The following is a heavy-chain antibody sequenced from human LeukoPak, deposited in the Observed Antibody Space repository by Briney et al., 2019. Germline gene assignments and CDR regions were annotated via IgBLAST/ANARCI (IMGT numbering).Heavy chain of an antibody. CDR2: IYTSGST. CDR1: GGSISSGNYY. Sequence: SETLSLTCTVSGGSISSGNYYWTWIRQPAGKGLEWIGRIYTSGSTNYNPSLKSRVSISVDTSKNQFSLKLSSVTAADTAVYYCASINVAVVPSTMFDYWGQGNLVTVSS. CDR3: ASINVAVVPSTMFDY. J-gene: IGHJ4*02. D-gene: IGHD2-2*01. V-gene: IGHV4-61*02.